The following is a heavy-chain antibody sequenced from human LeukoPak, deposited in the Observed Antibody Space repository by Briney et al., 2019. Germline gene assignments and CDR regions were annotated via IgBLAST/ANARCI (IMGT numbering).Heavy chain of an antibody. CDR1: GFTFSSYA. CDR2: ISYDGSNK. D-gene: IGHD6-13*01. J-gene: IGHJ4*02. Sequence: PGRSLRLSCAASGFTFSSYAMHWVRQAPGKGLEWVAVISYDGSNKYYADSVKGRFTISRDNSKNTLYLQMNSLRAEDTAVYYCARDHVIAAAGTFDYRGQGTLVTVSS. CDR3: ARDHVIAAAGTFDY. V-gene: IGHV3-30-3*01.